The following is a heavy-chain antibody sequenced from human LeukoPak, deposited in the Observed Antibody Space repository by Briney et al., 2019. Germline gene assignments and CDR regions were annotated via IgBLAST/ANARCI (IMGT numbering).Heavy chain of an antibody. CDR1: GGSISSYY. CDR2: IYYSGST. V-gene: IGHV4-59*01. J-gene: IGHJ2*01. CDR3: ARDSSGWPYWYFDL. D-gene: IGHD6-19*01. Sequence: SETLSLTCTGSGGSISSYYWSWIRQPPGKGLEWIGYIYYSGSTNYNPSLKRRVTISVDTSKNQFSLKLSSVTAADTAVYYCARDSSGWPYWYFDLWGRGTLVTVSS.